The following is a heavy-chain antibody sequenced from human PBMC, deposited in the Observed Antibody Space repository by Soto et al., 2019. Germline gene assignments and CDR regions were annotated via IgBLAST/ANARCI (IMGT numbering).Heavy chain of an antibody. CDR2: IKGDGSEK. J-gene: IGHJ5*02. CDR3: ASEGHSSSWLDP. Sequence: EVQLVGSGGGLVQPGGSLRLSCAASGFTFSTYWMSWVRQAPGKGLEWVATIKGDGSEKYYLDSVKGRFTISRDNAQNSLYLQMNSLRVEDTAVYYCASEGHSSSWLDPWGQGTLVTVSS. CDR1: GFTFSTYW. D-gene: IGHD6-13*01. V-gene: IGHV3-7*03.